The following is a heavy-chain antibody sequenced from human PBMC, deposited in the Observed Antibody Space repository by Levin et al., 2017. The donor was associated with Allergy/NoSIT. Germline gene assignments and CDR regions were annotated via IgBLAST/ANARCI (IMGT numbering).Heavy chain of an antibody. J-gene: IGHJ3*02. CDR2: ISYDGSNK. V-gene: IGHV3-30*03. CDR3: ARSSHDAFDI. CDR1: GFTFSSSG. Sequence: LSLTCAASGFTFSSSGMHWVRQAPGKGLEWVAVISYDGSNKYYADSVKGRFTISRDNSKNTLYLQMNSLRAEDTAVYYCARSSHDAFDIWGQGTMVTVSS. D-gene: IGHD2-2*01.